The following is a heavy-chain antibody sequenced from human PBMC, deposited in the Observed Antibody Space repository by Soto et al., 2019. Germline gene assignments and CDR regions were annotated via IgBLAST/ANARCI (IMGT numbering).Heavy chain of an antibody. CDR3: VRHYGHYYYGMDV. CDR2: ISSNGGST. Sequence: PGGSLRLSCSASGFTFSSYAMHWVRQAPGKGLEYVSAISSNGGSTYYADSVKGRFTISRDNSKNTLYLQMSSLRAEDTAVYYCVRHYGHYYYGMDVWGQGTTVTVSS. CDR1: GFTFSSYA. J-gene: IGHJ6*02. V-gene: IGHV3-64D*08. D-gene: IGHD3-10*01.